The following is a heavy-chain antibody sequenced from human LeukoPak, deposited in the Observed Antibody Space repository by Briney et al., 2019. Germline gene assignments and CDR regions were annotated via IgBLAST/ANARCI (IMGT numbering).Heavy chain of an antibody. V-gene: IGHV4-34*01. CDR3: ARGLSSGWFLYYYGMDV. D-gene: IGHD6-19*01. CDR2: INHSGST. CDR1: GFTFSSYA. Sequence: GSLRLSCAASGFTFSSYAMSWVRQPPGKGLEWIGEINHSGSTNYNPSLKSRVTISVDTSKNQFSLKLSSVTAADTAVYYCARGLSSGWFLYYYGMDVWGQGTTVTVSS. J-gene: IGHJ6*02.